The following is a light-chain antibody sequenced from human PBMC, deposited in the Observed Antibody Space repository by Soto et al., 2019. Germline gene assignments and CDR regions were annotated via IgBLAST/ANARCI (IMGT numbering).Light chain of an antibody. V-gene: IGKV3-15*01. CDR2: GAS. CDR1: QSLSTN. CDR3: QQYTNWPPWT. J-gene: IGKJ1*01. Sequence: EIVMTQSPATLSVSPGERATRSCRASQSLSTNLAWYQQKPGQSPRLLIYGASTRATGVPARFSGSGSGTEFTLTISRLQSEDFAVYYCQQYTNWPPWTFGQGTKVVIK.